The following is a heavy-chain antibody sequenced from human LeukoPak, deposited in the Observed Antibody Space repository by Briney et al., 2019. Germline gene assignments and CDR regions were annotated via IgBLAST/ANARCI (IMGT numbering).Heavy chain of an antibody. CDR1: GFTFSSYG. CDR2: IRYDGCNK. J-gene: IGHJ4*02. D-gene: IGHD1-26*01. CDR3: AKDRSGSYYRFDY. V-gene: IGHV3-30*02. Sequence: PGGSLRLSCAASGFTFSSYGMHWVRQAPGKGLEWVAFIRYDGCNKYYADSVKGRFTISRDNYKNTLYLQMNSLRAEDTAVYYCAKDRSGSYYRFDYWGQGTLVTVSS.